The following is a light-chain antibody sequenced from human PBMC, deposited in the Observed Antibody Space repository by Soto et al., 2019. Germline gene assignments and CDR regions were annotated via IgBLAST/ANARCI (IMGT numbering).Light chain of an antibody. CDR3: QQYGSSHYT. V-gene: IGKV3-20*01. CDR2: GAS. J-gene: IGKJ2*01. Sequence: EIVLTQSPGTLSLSPGERATISCRASQSVSSSSLAWYQQKHGPAPRLLIYGASSRATGIPDRFSGSGSGTDFTLTIIRREPEDFAVYYCQQYGSSHYTFGQGTKLEIK. CDR1: QSVSSSS.